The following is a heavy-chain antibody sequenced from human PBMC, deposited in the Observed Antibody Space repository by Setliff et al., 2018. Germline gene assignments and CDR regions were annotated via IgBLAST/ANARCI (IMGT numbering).Heavy chain of an antibody. Sequence: PSETLSLTCTVSGVSITSYNYFWGWIRQPPGKGLEWIGSVYCTGTTSYNPSLKSRLTMSLDTSKNQLSLRLTSVTAADTAIYYCASGYNFWSGYFVVAESYQYWGQGTLVTVSS. V-gene: IGHV4-39*07. CDR3: ASGYNFWSGYFVVAESYQY. D-gene: IGHD3-3*01. J-gene: IGHJ1*01. CDR1: GVSITSYNYF. CDR2: VYCTGTT.